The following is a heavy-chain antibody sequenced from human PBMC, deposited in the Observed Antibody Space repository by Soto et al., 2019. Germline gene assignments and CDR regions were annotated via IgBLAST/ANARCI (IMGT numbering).Heavy chain of an antibody. J-gene: IGHJ6*01. V-gene: IGHV3-11*06. Sequence: QVQLVESGGGSVKPGGSLRLSCAASGFTFSNYYMNWIRQPPGTGLEWVSYISSASTYKNYADSVKGRFTIYIHNATNSLYLEMNSLRAEDTAVYYCARDGSGHGDTVYYGLAVWGQGTTVTVSS. CDR1: GFTFSNYY. D-gene: IGHD3-10*01. CDR3: ARDGSGHGDTVYYGLAV. CDR2: ISSASTYK.